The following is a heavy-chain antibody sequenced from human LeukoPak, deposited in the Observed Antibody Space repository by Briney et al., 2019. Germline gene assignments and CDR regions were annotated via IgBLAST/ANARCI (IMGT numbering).Heavy chain of an antibody. Sequence: ASVKVSCKASGYTFTSYDINWVRQVTGQGLEWMGWMNPNSGNTGYAQKFQGRVTMTRNTSISTAYMELSSLRSEDTAGYYCARGGVAVAGTPWNWFGPWGQGTLVTVSS. CDR3: ARGGVAVAGTPWNWFGP. J-gene: IGHJ5*02. CDR1: GYTFTSYD. V-gene: IGHV1-8*01. CDR2: MNPNSGNT. D-gene: IGHD6-19*01.